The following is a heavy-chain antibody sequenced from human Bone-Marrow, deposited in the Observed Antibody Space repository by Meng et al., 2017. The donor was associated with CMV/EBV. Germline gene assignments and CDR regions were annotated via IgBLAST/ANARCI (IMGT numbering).Heavy chain of an antibody. CDR3: ARDKRIAARPSLDY. CDR1: GFYFSDHF. Sequence: ASVKVSCKTSGFYFSDHFMHWVRQAPGQGLEWMGWIKPDSGATNYAQTFRGRVTMTTDSSIGTAYMELRSLRSDDTAVYYCARDKRIAARPSLDYWGQGTLVTVSS. J-gene: IGHJ4*02. V-gene: IGHV1-2*02. D-gene: IGHD6-6*01. CDR2: IKPDSGAT.